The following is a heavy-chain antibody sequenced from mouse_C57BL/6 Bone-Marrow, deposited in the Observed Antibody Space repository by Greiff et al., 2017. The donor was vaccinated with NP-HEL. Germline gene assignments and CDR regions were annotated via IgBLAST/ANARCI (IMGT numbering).Heavy chain of an antibody. CDR1: GYTFTSYW. V-gene: IGHV1-69*01. CDR3: ASDYECYYAMDY. CDR2: IDPSDSYT. J-gene: IGHJ4*01. D-gene: IGHD2-4*01. Sequence: QVQLQQSGAELVMPGASVKLSCKASGYTFTSYWMHWVKQRPGQGLEWIGEIDPSDSYTNYNQKFKGKSTLTVDKSSSTAYMQLSSLTSEDSAVYYCASDYECYYAMDYWGQGTSVTVSS.